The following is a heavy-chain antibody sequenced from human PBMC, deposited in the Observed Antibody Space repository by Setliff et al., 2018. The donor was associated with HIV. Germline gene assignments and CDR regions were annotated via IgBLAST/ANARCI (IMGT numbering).Heavy chain of an antibody. Sequence: ASVKVSCKASGDTFTSYAMHWVRQAPGQRLEWRGWINAGNGNTKYSQKFQGRVTITRDTSESTAYMELSSRRSEDTAVYYCARDHPSGSYLDYGGQGTLVTVS. CDR2: INAGNGNT. V-gene: IGHV1-3*01. CDR1: GDTFTSYA. D-gene: IGHD1-26*01. J-gene: IGHJ4*02. CDR3: ARDHPSGSYLDY.